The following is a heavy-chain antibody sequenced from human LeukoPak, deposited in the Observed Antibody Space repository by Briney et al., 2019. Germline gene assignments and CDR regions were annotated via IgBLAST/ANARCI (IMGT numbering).Heavy chain of an antibody. Sequence: ASVKVSCKASGYTFTSYDINWVRQATGQGLEWMGWMNPNSGNTGYAQKFQGRVTITADESTSTAYMELSSLRSEDTAVYYCASGSMVFGVVISADYYYYYMDVWGKGTTVTVSS. V-gene: IGHV1-8*03. J-gene: IGHJ6*03. D-gene: IGHD3-3*01. CDR1: GYTFTSYD. CDR3: ASGSMVFGVVISADYYYYYMDV. CDR2: MNPNSGNT.